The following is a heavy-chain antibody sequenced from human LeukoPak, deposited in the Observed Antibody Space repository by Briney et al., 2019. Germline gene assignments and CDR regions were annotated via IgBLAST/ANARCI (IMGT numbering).Heavy chain of an antibody. J-gene: IGHJ2*01. CDR1: GGSISSSSYY. D-gene: IGHD3-3*01. CDR3: ARHVLSGYLNYWYFDL. Sequence: SETLSLTCTVSGGSISSSSYYWGWIRQPPGKGLEWIGSIYYSGSTYYNPSLKSRVTISVGTSKNQFSLKLSSVTAADTAVYYCARHVLSGYLNYWYFDLWGRGTLVTVSS. CDR2: IYYSGST. V-gene: IGHV4-39*01.